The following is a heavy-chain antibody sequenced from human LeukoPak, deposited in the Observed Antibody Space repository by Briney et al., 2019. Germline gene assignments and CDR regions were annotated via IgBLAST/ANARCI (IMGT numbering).Heavy chain of an antibody. CDR2: IYGDDDK. J-gene: IGHJ4*02. Sequence: SGPTLVNPTQTLTLTCTFSGFSLSTSGVGVGWIRQPPGKALEWLALIYGDDDKCYSPSLNSRLTITKDTSKNQVVLTMTNMDPVDTATYYCARMITLSNGRYSSKTLDFWGQGTLVTVSS. V-gene: IGHV2-5*02. CDR3: ARMITLSNGRYSSKTLDF. CDR1: GFSLSTSGVG. D-gene: IGHD3-16*01.